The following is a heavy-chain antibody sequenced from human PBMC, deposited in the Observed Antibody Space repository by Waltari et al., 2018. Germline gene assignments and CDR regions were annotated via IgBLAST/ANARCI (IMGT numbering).Heavy chain of an antibody. V-gene: IGHV5-51*01. Sequence: EVQLVQSGAEVKKPGESLKISCKGSGYSFTSYWIGWVRQMPGKGLEWIGSIYYSGSTYYNPSLKSRVTISVDTSKNQFSLKLSSVTAADTAVYYCAKHDYGDYNFAYWGQGTLVTVSS. J-gene: IGHJ4*02. D-gene: IGHD4-17*01. CDR1: GYSFTSYW. CDR2: IYYSGST. CDR3: AKHDYGDYNFAY.